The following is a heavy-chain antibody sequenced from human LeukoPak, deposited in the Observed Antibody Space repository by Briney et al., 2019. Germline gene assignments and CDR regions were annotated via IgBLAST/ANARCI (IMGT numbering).Heavy chain of an antibody. V-gene: IGHV3-74*01. CDR1: GFTFSDYW. CDR2: INNDGRST. CDR3: AKDPRGYSYGYRD. D-gene: IGHD5-18*01. J-gene: IGHJ4*02. Sequence: GGALRLSCAASGFTFSDYWIHWVRQAPGKGLVWVSRINNDGRSTIYADSVKGRFTISRDNSKNTLYLQMNSLRAEDTAVYYCAKDPRGYSYGYRDWGQGTLVTVSS.